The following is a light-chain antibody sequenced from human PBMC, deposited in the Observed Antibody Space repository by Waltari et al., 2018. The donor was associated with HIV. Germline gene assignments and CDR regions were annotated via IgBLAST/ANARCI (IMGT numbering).Light chain of an antibody. V-gene: IGLV3-21*02. CDR3: QVWDSSSDHVV. Sequence: SYVLTQPPSVSVAPGQTARITCGGNNIGSKRVQWYQQKPGQAPVLVVYDDGDRPSGIPERFSGSNSGNTATLTISRVEAGDEADYYCQVWDSSSDHVVFGGGTKLTVL. CDR1: NIGSKR. J-gene: IGLJ2*01. CDR2: DDG.